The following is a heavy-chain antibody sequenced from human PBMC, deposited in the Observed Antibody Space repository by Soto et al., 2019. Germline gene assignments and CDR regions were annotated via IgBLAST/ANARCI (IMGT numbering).Heavy chain of an antibody. Sequence: LLESGGDLVQPGGSLRLSCVASGFIFNNYAMSWVRQAPGQGLKWVSAISGSGRRADYADSVKGRFTISRDNSKNTLYLQMTSLSAEDTAVYYCAKHQRASAWFGYHAMDVWGQGTTVTVSS. CDR2: ISGSGRRA. V-gene: IGHV3-23*01. D-gene: IGHD6-19*01. J-gene: IGHJ6*02. CDR1: GFIFNNYA. CDR3: AKHQRASAWFGYHAMDV.